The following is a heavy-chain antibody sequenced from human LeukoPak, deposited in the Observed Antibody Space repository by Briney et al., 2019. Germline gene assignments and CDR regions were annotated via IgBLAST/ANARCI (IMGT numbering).Heavy chain of an antibody. Sequence: ASVKVSCKASGYAFTRYDINCVRQATGQGLEWMGWMNPNSGNTGYAQKFQGRVTMTRNTSISTAYTELSSLRSEDTAVYYCARGDYGSGIPIHLDYWGQETLVTVSS. CDR2: MNPNSGNT. CDR3: ARGDYGSGIPIHLDY. J-gene: IGHJ4*02. D-gene: IGHD3-10*01. CDR1: GYAFTRYD. V-gene: IGHV1-8*01.